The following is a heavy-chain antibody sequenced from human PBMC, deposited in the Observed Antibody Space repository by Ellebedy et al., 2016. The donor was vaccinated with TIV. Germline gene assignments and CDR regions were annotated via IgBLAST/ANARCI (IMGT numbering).Heavy chain of an antibody. CDR3: AKAEYSSGWYLGY. V-gene: IGHV3-30*18. J-gene: IGHJ4*02. D-gene: IGHD6-19*01. CDR1: GFTFSSYG. Sequence: GESLKISCAASGFTFSSYGMHWVRQAPGKGLEWVAVISYDGSNKYYADSVKGRFTISRDNSKNTLYLQMNSLSAEDTAVYYCAKAEYSSGWYLGYWGQGTLVTVSS. CDR2: ISYDGSNK.